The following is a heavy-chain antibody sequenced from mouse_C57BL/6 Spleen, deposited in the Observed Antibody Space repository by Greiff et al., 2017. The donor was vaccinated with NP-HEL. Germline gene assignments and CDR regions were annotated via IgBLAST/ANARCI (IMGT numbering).Heavy chain of an antibody. V-gene: IGHV1-64*01. J-gene: IGHJ1*03. Sequence: QVQLQQSGAELVKPGASVKLSCKASGYTFTSYWMHWVKQRPGQGLEWIGMIHPNSGSTNYNEKFKSKATLTVDKSSSTAYMQLSSLTSEDSAVYYCARNYYGNWYFDVWGTGTTVTVSS. CDR3: ARNYYGNWYFDV. D-gene: IGHD1-1*01. CDR2: IHPNSGST. CDR1: GYTFTSYW.